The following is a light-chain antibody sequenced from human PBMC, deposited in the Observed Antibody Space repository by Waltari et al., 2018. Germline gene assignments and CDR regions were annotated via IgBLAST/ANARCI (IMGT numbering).Light chain of an antibody. CDR2: AAS. V-gene: IGKV1D-12*01. CDR3: QQANSFPFT. CDR1: QASSIW. Sequence: DIQMTQSPSSVSASVGDTVTITCRASQASSIWLAWYQQKPGRAPNLLIYAASSLESGVPARFSGSGSGTDFTLTITNLQPEDFATYYCQQANSFPFTFGGGTKVEI. J-gene: IGKJ4*01.